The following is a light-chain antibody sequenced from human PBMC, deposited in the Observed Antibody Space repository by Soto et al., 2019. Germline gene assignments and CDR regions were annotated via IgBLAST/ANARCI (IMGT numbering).Light chain of an antibody. CDR1: SSDVGGYNY. V-gene: IGLV2-14*03. CDR3: SSYTTSNTRQIV. CDR2: DVT. Sequence: QSVLTQPASVSGSPGQSITISCTETSSDVGGYNYVSWYQHHPGKAPKLIIYDVTNRPSGVSNPFSGSKSGNTASLTISGLQPEDEADYYCSSYTTSNTRQIVFGTGTKLTVL. J-gene: IGLJ1*01.